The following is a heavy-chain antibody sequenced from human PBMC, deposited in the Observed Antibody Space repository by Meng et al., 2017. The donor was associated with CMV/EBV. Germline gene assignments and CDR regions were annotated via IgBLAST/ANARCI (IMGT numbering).Heavy chain of an antibody. CDR3: ARDSSGWYPHFDY. CDR1: GGTLSSYN. V-gene: IGHV4-4*07. CDR2: IYPSGST. Sequence: VQLQESGPRLVKPSVTLSLTWPVFGGTLSSYNWSWIRQPAGKGLEWIGRIYPSGSTNYNPSLKSRVTMSVDTSKNQFSLKLSSVTAADTAVYYCARDSSGWYPHFDYWGQGTLVTVSS. D-gene: IGHD6-19*01. J-gene: IGHJ4*02.